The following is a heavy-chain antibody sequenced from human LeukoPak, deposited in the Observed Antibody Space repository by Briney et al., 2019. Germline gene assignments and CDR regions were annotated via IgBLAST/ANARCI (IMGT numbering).Heavy chain of an antibody. Sequence: GGSLRLSCAASGLTFSNYWMSWVRQAPGKGLEWVANIKKDETEKYYVDSVKGRFTISRYNAKSSLYLQMNSLRAEETAVYYCTRLHNSGYSINWGQGTMVTVSS. CDR2: IKKDETEK. V-gene: IGHV3-7*01. J-gene: IGHJ3*01. CDR1: GLTFSNYW. CDR3: TRLHNSGYSIN. D-gene: IGHD3-22*01.